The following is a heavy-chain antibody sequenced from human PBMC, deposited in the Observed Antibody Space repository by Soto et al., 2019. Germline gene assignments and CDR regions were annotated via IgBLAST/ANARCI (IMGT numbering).Heavy chain of an antibody. CDR2: ISDSGGLT. Sequence: VGSLRLSCAASGFAFSSYPLSWVSQAPEKGLEWVSGISDSGGLTYNADSVKGRFTISRDNSKNTLYLQMNSLRAEDTAVYYCARRAFGSSRAFDIWGQGTVVTVSS. CDR3: ARRAFGSSRAFDI. D-gene: IGHD6-6*01. V-gene: IGHV3-23*01. J-gene: IGHJ3*02. CDR1: GFAFSSYP.